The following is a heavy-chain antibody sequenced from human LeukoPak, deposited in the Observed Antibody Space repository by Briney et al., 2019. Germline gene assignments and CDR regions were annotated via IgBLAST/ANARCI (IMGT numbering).Heavy chain of an antibody. CDR2: MNPNSGNT. V-gene: IGHV1-8*01. CDR1: GYTFTSYD. CDR3: ARCVRVRGVIAEQNYFDY. J-gene: IGHJ4*02. Sequence: GASVKVSCKASGYTFTSYDINWVRQATGQGLEWMGWMNPNSGNTGYAQKFQGRVTMTRNTSISTAYMELSSLRSEDTAVYYCARCVRVRGVIAEQNYFDYWGQGTLVTVSS. D-gene: IGHD3-10*01.